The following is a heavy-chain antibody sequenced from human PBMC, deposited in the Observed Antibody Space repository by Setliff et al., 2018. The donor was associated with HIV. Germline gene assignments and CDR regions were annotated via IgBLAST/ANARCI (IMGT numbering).Heavy chain of an antibody. CDR1: GFTFDDYA. V-gene: IGHV3-9*01. CDR3: VRDRDWAFDY. D-gene: IGHD3-9*01. Sequence: GGSLRLSCAASGFTFDDYAMHWGRQAPGKGLEWVSGINWNSGSIAYADSVKGRFTISRDNAKNSLYLQMNSLRAEDTAVYYCVRDRDWAFDYWGQGILVTVSS. J-gene: IGHJ4*02. CDR2: INWNSGSI.